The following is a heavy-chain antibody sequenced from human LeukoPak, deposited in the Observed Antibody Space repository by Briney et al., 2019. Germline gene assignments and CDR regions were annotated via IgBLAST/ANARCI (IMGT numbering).Heavy chain of an antibody. D-gene: IGHD4-17*01. CDR2: IYYSGST. V-gene: IGHV4-59*01. CDR3: AGGEGKTTLNTLNY. CDR1: GASISDYY. Sequence: SETLSLTCTVSGASISDYYWSWIRQPPGKGLERIAYIYYSGSTNYNPSLKSRVTISVDTSKNQFSLKLRSVTAADTAVYYCAGGEGKTTLNTLNYWGQGTLVTASS. J-gene: IGHJ4*02.